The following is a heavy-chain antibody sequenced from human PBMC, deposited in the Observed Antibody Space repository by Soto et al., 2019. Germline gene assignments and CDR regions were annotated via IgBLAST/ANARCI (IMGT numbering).Heavy chain of an antibody. V-gene: IGHV1-3*05. J-gene: IGHJ4*02. CDR2: INAGNGNT. D-gene: IGHD6-19*01. CDR1: GSTFTGYA. CDR3: ERAVAVAADFDY. Sequence: QVQLVQSGAEEKKPGASVKVSCKASGSTFTGYAMHWVRQAPGQRLEWMGWINAGNGNTKYSQKFQGRVTITRDTSASTAYMELSSLRSEETAVYYCERAVAVAADFDYGGQGTLVTVSS.